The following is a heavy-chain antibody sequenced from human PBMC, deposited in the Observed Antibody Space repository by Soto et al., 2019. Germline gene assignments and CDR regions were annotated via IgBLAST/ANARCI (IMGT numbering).Heavy chain of an antibody. V-gene: IGHV3-15*01. CDR3: TTDPLTTIQLWLHGPDY. D-gene: IGHD5-18*01. CDR2: IKSKTDGGTT. CDR1: GFTFSNAW. J-gene: IGHJ4*02. Sequence: GGSLRLSCAASGFTFSNAWMSWVRQAPGKGLEWVGRIKSKTDGGTTDYAAPVKGRFTISRDDSKNTLYLQMNSLKTEDTAVYYCTTDPLTTIQLWLHGPDYWGQGTLVTVSS.